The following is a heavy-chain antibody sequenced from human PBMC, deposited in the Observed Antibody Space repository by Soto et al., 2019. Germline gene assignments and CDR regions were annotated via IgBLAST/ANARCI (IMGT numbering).Heavy chain of an antibody. J-gene: IGHJ4*02. CDR1: GYTFTGYQ. Sequence: GASVKVSCKASGYTFTGYQMHWVRQAPGQGLEWMGWINPNSGGTNYAQKFQGRVTMTRDTSITTAYMELNRLTSDDTAVYYCARGQYIVSPENWGQGTLVTVSS. CDR3: ARGQYIVSPEN. V-gene: IGHV1-2*02. CDR2: INPNSGGT. D-gene: IGHD2-21*01.